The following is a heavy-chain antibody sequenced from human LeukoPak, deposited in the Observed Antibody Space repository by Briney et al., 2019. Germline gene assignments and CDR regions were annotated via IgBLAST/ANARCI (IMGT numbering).Heavy chain of an antibody. CDR1: GATFSSYA. J-gene: IGHJ5*02. Sequence: SVKLSCKASGATFSSYAISWVRQAPGQGLEWMGGLIPIFGTANYAQKFQGRVTITADDSTSTAYMELSSLRSEDTAVYYCARDPSKDPTAGWFDPWGQGTLVTVSS. CDR3: ARDPSKDPTAGWFDP. V-gene: IGHV1-69*13. D-gene: IGHD4-11*01. CDR2: LIPIFGTA.